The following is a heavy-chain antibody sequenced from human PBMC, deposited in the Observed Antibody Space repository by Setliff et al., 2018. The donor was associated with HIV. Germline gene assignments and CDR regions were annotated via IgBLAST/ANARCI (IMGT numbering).Heavy chain of an antibody. CDR1: RYTFTDYH. CDR3: ASAGAWQRNALDI. D-gene: IGHD5-12*01. CDR2: INPTGGST. J-gene: IGHJ3*02. V-gene: IGHV1-46*01. Sequence: ASVKVSCKASRYTFTDYHIHWVRQAPGQGLEWMGVINPTGGSTRNTQKFQGRVAMTRDTSTSTVYMELSSLRSEDTAVYYCASAGAWQRNALDIWGQGTMVTVSS.